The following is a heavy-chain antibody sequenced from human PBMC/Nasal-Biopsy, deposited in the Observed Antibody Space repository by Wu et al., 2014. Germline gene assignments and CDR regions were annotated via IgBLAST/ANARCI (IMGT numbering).Heavy chain of an antibody. J-gene: IGHJ4*02. Sequence: AASGFTFSDSSMSWIRQAPGQGLEWVSYINPNGDYANYADSVEGRFTISRDNSRNTLYLQMNSLRADDTAVYFCAKESSTGWYRTADYWGQGTLVTVSS. CDR2: INPNGDYA. D-gene: IGHD2-8*02. CDR3: AKESSTGWYRTADY. V-gene: IGHV3-11*06. CDR1: GFTFSDSS.